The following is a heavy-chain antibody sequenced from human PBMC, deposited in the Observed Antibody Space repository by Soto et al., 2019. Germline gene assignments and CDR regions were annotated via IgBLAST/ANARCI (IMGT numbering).Heavy chain of an antibody. Sequence: QVQVVQSGAEVKKPGASVKVSCKASGFTFTIYGIAWVRQAPRQGLEWMGWINPYNANTNYAQKFQGRVTMTTGTSTTTGYMELRSLRSDDTAVYYCARVVAAAPVYYGMDVWGQGTTVTVSS. CDR2: INPYNANT. CDR1: GFTFTIYG. D-gene: IGHD2-15*01. V-gene: IGHV1-18*01. CDR3: ARVVAAAPVYYGMDV. J-gene: IGHJ6*02.